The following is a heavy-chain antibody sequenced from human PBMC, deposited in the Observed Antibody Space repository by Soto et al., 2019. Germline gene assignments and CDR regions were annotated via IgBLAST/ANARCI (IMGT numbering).Heavy chain of an antibody. CDR1: GFTVSTNY. J-gene: IGHJ3*02. CDR3: ARCLGDLSLSAFDI. D-gene: IGHD3-16*02. CDR2: IYSGGST. V-gene: IGHV3-53*01. Sequence: EVQLVESGGGLIQPGGSLRLSCGASGFTVSTNYMSWVRQAPGKGLEWVSHIYSGGSTYYADSVKGRFTISRDYSTNTLYLQMNALSAEDTAVYYCARCLGDLSLSAFDIWGQGTLVTVSS.